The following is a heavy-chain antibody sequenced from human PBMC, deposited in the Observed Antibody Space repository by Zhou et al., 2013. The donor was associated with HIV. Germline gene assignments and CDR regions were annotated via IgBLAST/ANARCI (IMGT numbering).Heavy chain of an antibody. CDR3: ASSVQVGRYYYYYYYMDV. CDR2: IIPILGIA. J-gene: IGHJ6*03. D-gene: IGHD1-1*01. V-gene: IGHV1-69*04. CDR1: GGTFSSYA. Sequence: QVQLVQSGAEVKKPGSSVKVSCKASGGTFSSYAISWVRQAPGQGLEWMGRIIPILGIANYAQKFQGRVTITTDESTSTAYMELSSLRSEDTAVYYCASSVQVGRYYYYYYYMDVWGKGTTVTVSS.